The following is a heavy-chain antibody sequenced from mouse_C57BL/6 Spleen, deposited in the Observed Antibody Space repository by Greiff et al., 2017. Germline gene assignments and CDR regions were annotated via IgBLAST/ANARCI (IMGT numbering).Heavy chain of an antibody. D-gene: IGHD2-10*01. CDR3: ARTYSSGAMDY. V-gene: IGHV1-59*01. CDR2: IDPSDSYT. CDR1: GYTFTSYW. Sequence: QVQLQQPGAELVRPGTSVKLSCKASGYTFTSYWMHWVKQRPGQGLEWIGVIDPSDSYTNYNPKFKGKATLTVDTSSSPAYLQLSSLTSEDAAVYYCARTYSSGAMDYWGQGTSVTVSS. J-gene: IGHJ4*01.